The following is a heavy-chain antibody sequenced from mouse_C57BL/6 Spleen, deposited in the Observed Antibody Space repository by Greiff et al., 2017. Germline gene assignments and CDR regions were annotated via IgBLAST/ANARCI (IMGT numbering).Heavy chain of an antibody. Sequence: VQLQQPGAELVMPGASVKLSCKASGYTFTSYWMHWVKQRPGQGLEWIGEIDPSDSYTNYNQKFKGKSTLTVDKSSSAAYMQRSSLTSEDSAVYYCARSGNRREAMDYWGQGTSVTVSA. V-gene: IGHV1-69*01. J-gene: IGHJ4*01. CDR3: ARSGNRREAMDY. CDR1: GYTFTSYW. CDR2: IDPSDSYT. D-gene: IGHD2-1*01.